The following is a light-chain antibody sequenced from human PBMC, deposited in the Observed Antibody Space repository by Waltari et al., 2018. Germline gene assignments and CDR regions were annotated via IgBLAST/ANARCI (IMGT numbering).Light chain of an antibody. Sequence: VMTQSPSTLSVSRGERVTRSCRASQTIVDNLAWYQQRPGQPPRLLIYAASTRATGVPARFSGGGSGTEFTLTISSLQSEDFAVYYCQQYRHWPLAFGGGTKVEI. CDR1: QTIVDN. CDR3: QQYRHWPLA. J-gene: IGKJ4*01. V-gene: IGKV3-15*01. CDR2: AAS.